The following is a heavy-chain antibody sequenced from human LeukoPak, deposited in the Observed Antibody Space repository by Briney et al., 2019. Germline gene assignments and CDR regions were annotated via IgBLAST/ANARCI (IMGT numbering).Heavy chain of an antibody. V-gene: IGHV1-69*13. CDR3: ARNRRAGIVVVPAAIGSWFDP. CDR1: GGTFSSYV. Sequence: GASVKVSCKASGGTFSSYVISWVRQAPGQGLEWMGGIIPIFGTANYAQKFQGRVTITADESTSTAYMELSSLRSEDTAVYYCARNRRAGIVVVPAAIGSWFDPWGQGTLVTVSS. J-gene: IGHJ5*02. CDR2: IIPIFGTA. D-gene: IGHD2-2*01.